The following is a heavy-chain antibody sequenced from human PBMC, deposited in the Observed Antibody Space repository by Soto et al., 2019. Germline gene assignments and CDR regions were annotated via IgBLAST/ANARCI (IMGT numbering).Heavy chain of an antibody. CDR2: INTAGTT. J-gene: IGHJ4*02. CDR3: AKDWYEDY. CDR1: GFTFSTYA. D-gene: IGHD6-13*01. V-gene: IGHV3-23*01. Sequence: EVQLLESGGGLVQPGGYLRLSCAASGFTFSTYAMTWVRQAPGKGLEWLSAINTAGTTYYADSVKGRFTISRDNAKNTLYLQMDGLRAEDTAVYYCAKDWYEDYWGQGTLVTVSS.